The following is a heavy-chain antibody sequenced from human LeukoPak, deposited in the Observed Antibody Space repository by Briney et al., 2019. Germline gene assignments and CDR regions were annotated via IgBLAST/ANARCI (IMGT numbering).Heavy chain of an antibody. V-gene: IGHV4-38-2*02. J-gene: IGHJ6*03. D-gene: IGHD2-15*01. Sequence: PSETLSLTCTVSGYSISSGYYWGWIRQPPGKGLEWIGSIYYSGSTNYNPSLKSRVTISVDTSKNQFSLKLSSVTAADTAVYYCARAARGVVAAIYYYYYMDVWGKGTTVTVSS. CDR1: GYSISSGYY. CDR3: ARAARGVVAAIYYYYYMDV. CDR2: IYYSGST.